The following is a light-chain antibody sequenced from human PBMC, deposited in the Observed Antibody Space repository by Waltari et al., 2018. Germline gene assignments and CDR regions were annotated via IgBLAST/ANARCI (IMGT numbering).Light chain of an antibody. CDR2: DAS. J-gene: IGKJ4*01. V-gene: IGKV1-5*01. CDR3: QQYSGNPT. Sequence: DIRLTQSPSTLSASVGDRVTITCRASQDINNWLAWYQQKPGKAPKILIYDASSLETGVPSKFSGSGSGTEFTLTISSLQPDDFATYYCQQYSGNPTFGGGTKVETK. CDR1: QDINNW.